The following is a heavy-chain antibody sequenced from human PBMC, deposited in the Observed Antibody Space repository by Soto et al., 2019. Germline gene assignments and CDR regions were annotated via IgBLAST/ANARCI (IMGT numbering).Heavy chain of an antibody. CDR3: AHMNGGGDAYNYLDY. Sequence: SETLSLTCTVSGASVSNYYWHWIRQPPGKGLEWIGYIHISGTTNYNPSLTSRLTMSVDTPKNQFSLNLSSVTAADTAVYYCAHMNGGGDAYNYLDYWGQGSLVTVSS. CDR2: IHISGTT. D-gene: IGHD1-1*01. J-gene: IGHJ4*02. CDR1: GASVSNYY. V-gene: IGHV4-59*02.